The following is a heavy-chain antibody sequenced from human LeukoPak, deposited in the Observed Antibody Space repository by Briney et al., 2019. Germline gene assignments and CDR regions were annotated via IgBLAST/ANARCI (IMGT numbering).Heavy chain of an antibody. V-gene: IGHV3-23*01. CDR3: VKSSGWYTSSWYLTY. J-gene: IGHJ4*02. CDR1: GFTFSDYA. Sequence: GGSLSLSCAASGFTFSDYAMAWVCQAPGKGLEWVSTIQANGDDTYYADSVKGRFTISRDNSKNTLYLQMNSLSVGDTAVYYCVKSSGWYTSSWYLTYWGQGTLVTVSS. D-gene: IGHD6-13*01. CDR2: IQANGDDT.